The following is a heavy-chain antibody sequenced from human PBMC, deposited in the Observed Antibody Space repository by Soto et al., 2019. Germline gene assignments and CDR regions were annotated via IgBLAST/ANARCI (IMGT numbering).Heavy chain of an antibody. CDR2: IYYSGST. D-gene: IGHD6-13*01. CDR1: GGSISSSSYY. V-gene: IGHV4-39*01. Sequence: SETLSLTCTVSGGSISSSSYYWGWIRQPPGKGLEWIGSIYYSGSTYYNPSLKSRVTISVDTSKNQFSLKLSSVTAADTAVYYCARGSPRSWFDPWGQGTLVTVSS. CDR3: ARGSPRSWFDP. J-gene: IGHJ5*02.